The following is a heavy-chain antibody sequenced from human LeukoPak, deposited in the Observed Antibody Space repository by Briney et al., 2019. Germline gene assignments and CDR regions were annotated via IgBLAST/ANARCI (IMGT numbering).Heavy chain of an antibody. V-gene: IGHV3-74*01. Sequence: SGGSLRLSCEASGFTFSAYWMHWVRQAPGKGLVWVSRINSDGSTTSYADSVKGRFTISRDNAKNTLYLQMNSLRAGDTAVYFCARSPHDYWGQGTLVTVSS. CDR3: ARSPHDY. CDR2: INSDGSTT. J-gene: IGHJ4*02. CDR1: GFTFSAYW.